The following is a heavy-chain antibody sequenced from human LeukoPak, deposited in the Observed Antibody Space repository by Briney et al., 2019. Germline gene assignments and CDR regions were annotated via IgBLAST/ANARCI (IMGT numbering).Heavy chain of an antibody. Sequence: TPSETLSLTCTVSGGSIGSYYWHWIRQPPGKGLEWIGYIYFTGSTNYNPSLKSRVTISVDTSKNQFSLKLNSVTAADTAIYYCARSTYSSSQWDYWGQGTLVTVFS. V-gene: IGHV4-59*01. CDR3: ARSTYSSSQWDY. D-gene: IGHD6-13*01. J-gene: IGHJ4*02. CDR1: GGSIGSYY. CDR2: IYFTGST.